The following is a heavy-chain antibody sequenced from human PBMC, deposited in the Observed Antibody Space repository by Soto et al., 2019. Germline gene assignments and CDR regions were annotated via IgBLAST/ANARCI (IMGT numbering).Heavy chain of an antibody. Sequence: QVQLVESGGGVVQPGRSLRLSCAASGFTFSSYGMHWVRQAPGKGLEWVAVIWYDGSNKYYADSVKGRFTISRDNSKNTLYLQMNSLRAEDTAVYYCAREVPGVWLDYWGQGTLVTVSS. V-gene: IGHV3-33*01. CDR2: IWYDGSNK. CDR3: AREVPGVWLDY. J-gene: IGHJ4*02. CDR1: GFTFSSYG. D-gene: IGHD2-8*01.